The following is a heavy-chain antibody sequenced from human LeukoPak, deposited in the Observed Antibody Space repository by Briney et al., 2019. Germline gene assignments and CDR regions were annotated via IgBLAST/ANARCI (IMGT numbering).Heavy chain of an antibody. CDR1: GFTFSNYA. D-gene: IGHD3-9*01. J-gene: IGHJ4*02. Sequence: PGASLRLSRAASGFTFSNYAMSWVRQAPGKGLEWVSAITGGGSGIYYADSMKSRFTISRDNSKNTLYLQINSLRAEDTAVYYCAKWGDYDVLTGYYVSDYWGQGTLVTVSS. CDR2: ITGGGSGI. CDR3: AKWGDYDVLTGYYVSDY. V-gene: IGHV3-23*01.